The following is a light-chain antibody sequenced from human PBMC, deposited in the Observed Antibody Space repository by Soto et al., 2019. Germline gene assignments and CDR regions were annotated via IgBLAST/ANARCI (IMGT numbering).Light chain of an antibody. CDR3: QQSYSAPVT. J-gene: IGKJ2*01. CDR1: QSIISY. CDR2: AAS. V-gene: IGKV1-39*01. Sequence: DIQMTQSPSSLSASVGDRVTITCRPSQSIISYLNWYQQKPGKAPKLLIYAASTLQSGVRSRFRGSVSGTDFTLTISGLQAEDFANYYCQQSYSAPVTFGQGTKLETK.